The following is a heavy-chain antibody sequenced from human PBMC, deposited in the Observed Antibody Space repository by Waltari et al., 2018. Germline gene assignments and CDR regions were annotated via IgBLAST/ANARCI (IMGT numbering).Heavy chain of an antibody. J-gene: IGHJ6*02. CDR3: ASTIFGVVDEYYYYGMDV. CDR1: GGSISSSNYY. CDR2: IYYAGST. V-gene: IGHV4-39*07. Sequence: QLQLQESGPGLVKPSETLSLTCTVSGGSISSSNYYWGWIRQPPGKGLDWIATIYYAGSTYYSPSRRSRVTISVDTSKNQFSLKLSSVTAADTAVYYCASTIFGVVDEYYYYGMDVWGQGTTVTVSS. D-gene: IGHD3-3*01.